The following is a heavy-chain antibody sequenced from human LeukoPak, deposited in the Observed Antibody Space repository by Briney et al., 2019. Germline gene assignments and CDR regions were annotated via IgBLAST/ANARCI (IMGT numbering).Heavy chain of an antibody. CDR1: GGSFGGYY. Sequence: SETLSLTCAMYGGSFGGYYWSWIRQPPGKGLEWIGEINHSGSTNYNPSLKSRVTISVDTSKNQFSLKLSSVTAADTAVYYCAGTSGWYGYWGQGTLVTVSS. D-gene: IGHD6-19*01. CDR2: INHSGST. J-gene: IGHJ4*02. V-gene: IGHV4-34*01. CDR3: AGTSGWYGY.